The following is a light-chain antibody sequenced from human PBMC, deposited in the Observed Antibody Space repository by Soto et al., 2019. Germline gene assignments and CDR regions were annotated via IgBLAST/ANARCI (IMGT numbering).Light chain of an antibody. CDR1: SSDVGNYNL. Sequence: QSVLTQPRSVSGSPGQSVTISCTGTSSDVGNYNLVSWYQHDPGKAPKLLIYEGSKRPSGVSDRFSGSKSGNTASLTISGLQAEDEADYYCCSYASSSTYVFGTGTKVTVL. J-gene: IGLJ1*01. V-gene: IGLV2-23*01. CDR3: CSYASSSTYV. CDR2: EGS.